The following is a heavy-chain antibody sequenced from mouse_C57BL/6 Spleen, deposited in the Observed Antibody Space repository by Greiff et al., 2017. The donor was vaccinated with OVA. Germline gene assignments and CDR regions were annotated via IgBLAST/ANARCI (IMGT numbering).Heavy chain of an antibody. Sequence: QVQLQQSGAELVKPGASVKISCKASGYAFSSYWMNWVKQRPGKGLEWIGQIYPGDGDTNYNGKFKGKATLTADKSSSTAYMQLSSLTSEDSAVYFCAREGLGSYFDYWGQGTTLTVSS. J-gene: IGHJ2*01. CDR2: IYPGDGDT. V-gene: IGHV1-80*01. CDR3: AREGLGSYFDY. CDR1: GYAFSSYW. D-gene: IGHD4-1*01.